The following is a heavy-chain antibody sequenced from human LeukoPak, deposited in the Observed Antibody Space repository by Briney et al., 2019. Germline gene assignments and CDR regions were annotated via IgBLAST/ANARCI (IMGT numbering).Heavy chain of an antibody. V-gene: IGHV4-31*03. J-gene: IGHJ3*01. CDR3: ARDYRFDSGQDLLDAFDV. D-gene: IGHD5-12*01. CDR1: GGSISSGVSY. CDR2: IYYRGSS. Sequence: SQTLSLTCTVSGGSISSGVSYWSWIRQHPGKGLEWIAYIYYRGSSSYNRSLKRRVTISVDTSKNQFSLKLSSETAADTAVYYCARDYRFDSGQDLLDAFDVWGQGTMVTVSS.